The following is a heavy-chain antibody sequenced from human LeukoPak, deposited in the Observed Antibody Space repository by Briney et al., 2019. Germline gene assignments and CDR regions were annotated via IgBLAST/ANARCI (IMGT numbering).Heavy chain of an antibody. CDR3: ARGGSSSWYFNWFDP. CDR1: GGSFSGYY. D-gene: IGHD6-13*01. V-gene: IGHV4-34*01. J-gene: IGHJ5*02. CDR2: INHSGST. Sequence: SETLSLTCAAYGGSFSGYYWSWIRQPPGKGLEWIGEINHSGSTNYNPSLKSRVTISVDTSKNQFSLKLSSVTAADTAVYYCARGGSSSWYFNWFDPWGQGTLVTVSS.